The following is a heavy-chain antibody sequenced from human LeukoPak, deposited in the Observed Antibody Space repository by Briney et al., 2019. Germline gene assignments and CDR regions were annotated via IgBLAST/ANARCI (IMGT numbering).Heavy chain of an antibody. J-gene: IGHJ5*02. D-gene: IGHD1-26*01. CDR3: ATDGVIVGATTRGWFDP. V-gene: IGHV1-24*01. Sequence: ASVKVSCKVSGYTLTELSKHWVRQAPGKGLEWMGGFDPEDGETIYAQKFQGRVTMTEDTSTDTAYMELSSLRSEDTAVYYCATDGVIVGATTRGWFDPWGQGTLVTVSS. CDR2: FDPEDGET. CDR1: GYTLTELS.